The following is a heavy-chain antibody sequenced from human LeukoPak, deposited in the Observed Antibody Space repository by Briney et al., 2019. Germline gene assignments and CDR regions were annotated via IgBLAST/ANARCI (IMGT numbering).Heavy chain of an antibody. J-gene: IGHJ6*02. CDR2: FDPEDGET. CDR1: GYTLTELS. D-gene: IGHD1-26*01. V-gene: IGHV1-24*01. CDR3: ATDPGSYPLSYGMDV. Sequence: ASVKVSCKVSGYTLTELSMHWVRQAPGKGLEWMGGFDPEDGETIYPQKFQGRVTMTEDTSTDTAYMELSSLRSEDTAVYYCATDPGSYPLSYGMDVWGQGTTVTVSS.